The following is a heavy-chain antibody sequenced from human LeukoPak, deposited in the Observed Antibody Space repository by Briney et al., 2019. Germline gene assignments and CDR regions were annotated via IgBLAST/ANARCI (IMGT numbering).Heavy chain of an antibody. CDR1: GGSISDHY. V-gene: IGHV4-59*11. J-gene: IGHJ4*02. CDR2: IYYSGGT. CDR3: ARDPRGVTPDY. Sequence: SSETLSLTCSVSGGSISDHYWSWIRQPPGKGLEWIGHIYYSGGTNYNPSLKSRVTISVDASKNQFSLKLRSVPAADTAVYYCARDPRGVTPDYWGQGILVTVSS. D-gene: IGHD4-23*01.